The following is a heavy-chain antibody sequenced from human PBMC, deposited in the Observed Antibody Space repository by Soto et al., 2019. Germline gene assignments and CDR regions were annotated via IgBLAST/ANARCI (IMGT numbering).Heavy chain of an antibody. CDR1: GFTFSYYW. Sequence: EVQLVESGGGLVRPGGSLRLSCAASGFTFSYYWMHWVRQAPGKGLVWVSRIHSDGSSTTYADFVKGRFIISRDNARNTVDVQMNSVRVEDTDVYYCARGDRGAFDLWGQGTVVTVSS. CDR2: IHSDGSST. D-gene: IGHD1-26*01. J-gene: IGHJ3*01. CDR3: ARGDRGAFDL. V-gene: IGHV3-74*01.